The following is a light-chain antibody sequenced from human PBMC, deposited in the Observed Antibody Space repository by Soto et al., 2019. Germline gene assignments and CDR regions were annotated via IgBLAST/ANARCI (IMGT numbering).Light chain of an antibody. CDR2: NNY. Sequence: QLVLTQPPSASGTPGQRVTISCSGSSLNIGSNTVEWYQQVPGTTPKLLIYNNYERPSGVPDRFSGSKSGTSASLAISGLQSEDEADYYCAAWDDTLNGRLFGGGTKLTVL. CDR1: SLNIGSNT. CDR3: AAWDDTLNGRL. V-gene: IGLV1-44*01. J-gene: IGLJ2*01.